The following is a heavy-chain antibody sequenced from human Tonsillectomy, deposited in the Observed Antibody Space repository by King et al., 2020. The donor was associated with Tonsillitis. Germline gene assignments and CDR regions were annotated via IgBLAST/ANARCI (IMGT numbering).Heavy chain of an antibody. CDR3: AKNPTDETHMIVVVMAYYFDY. Sequence: VQLVESGGGLVQPGGSLRLSCAASGFTFSSYAMSWVRQAPGKGLEWVSAISGSGGSTSYADSVKGRFTISRDKSKNTLYLQMNRLRAEDTAVYYCAKNPTDETHMIVVVMAYYFDYWGQGTLVTVSS. CDR2: ISGSGGST. D-gene: IGHD3-22*01. J-gene: IGHJ4*02. V-gene: IGHV3-23*04. CDR1: GFTFSSYA.